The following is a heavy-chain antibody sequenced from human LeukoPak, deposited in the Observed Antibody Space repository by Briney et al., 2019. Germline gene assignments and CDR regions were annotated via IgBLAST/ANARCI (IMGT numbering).Heavy chain of an antibody. CDR2: ISGSGGST. J-gene: IGHJ4*02. V-gene: IGHV3-23*01. CDR3: AKLRGYSYGYFDY. CDR1: GFTFSSYA. D-gene: IGHD5-18*01. Sequence: GGSLRLSCAASGFTFSSYAMSWVRQAPGKGLEWVSAISGSGGSTYYADSVRGRFTISRDNSKNTLYLQMNSLRAEDTAVYYCAKLRGYSYGYFDYWGQGTLVTVSS.